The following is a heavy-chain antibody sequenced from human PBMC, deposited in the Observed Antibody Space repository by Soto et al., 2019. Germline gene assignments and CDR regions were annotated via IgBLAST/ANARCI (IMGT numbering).Heavy chain of an antibody. CDR3: VKDGGYCSSSTCYSPRNHYFDS. V-gene: IGHV3-7*03. CDR2: IKFDGSEK. Sequence: PGGSLRLSCEASGFTFSDYWMSWVRQAPGKGPEWVANIKFDGSEKQYVDSVRGRFTISRDNSRNSLFLQMNSLRAGDTAVYYCVKDGGYCSSSTCYSPRNHYFDSWGQGTLVTVLL. CDR1: GFTFSDYW. J-gene: IGHJ4*02. D-gene: IGHD2-2*01.